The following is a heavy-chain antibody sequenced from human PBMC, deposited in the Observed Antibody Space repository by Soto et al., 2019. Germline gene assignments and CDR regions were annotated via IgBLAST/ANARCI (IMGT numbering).Heavy chain of an antibody. CDR3: AKGLITMVIVATQGLDP. D-gene: IGHD5-12*01. Sequence: GGSLRLSCAASGFTFSSYGMHWVRQAPGKGLEWVAVMSYDGSNEYYADSVKGRFTISRDNSKNTVYLQMNSLRAEDTAVYYCAKGLITMVIVATQGLDPWGQGTLVTVSS. J-gene: IGHJ5*02. CDR1: GFTFSSYG. CDR2: MSYDGSNE. V-gene: IGHV3-30*18.